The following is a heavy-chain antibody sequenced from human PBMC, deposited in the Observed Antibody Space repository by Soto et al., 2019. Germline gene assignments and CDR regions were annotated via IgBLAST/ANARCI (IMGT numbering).Heavy chain of an antibody. D-gene: IGHD3-22*01. J-gene: IGHJ4*02. CDR2: ISGSGGST. Sequence: GGSPRLSCAASGFTFSSYAMSWVRQAPGKGLEWVSAISGSGGSTYYADSVKGRFTISRDNSKNTLYLQMNSLRAEDTAVYYCAKTPYYDSSGYYHGFDYWGQGTLVTVSS. CDR1: GFTFSSYA. V-gene: IGHV3-23*01. CDR3: AKTPYYDSSGYYHGFDY.